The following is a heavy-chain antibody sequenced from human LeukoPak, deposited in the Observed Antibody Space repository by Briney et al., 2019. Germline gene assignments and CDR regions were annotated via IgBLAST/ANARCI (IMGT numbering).Heavy chain of an antibody. Sequence: SETLSLTCTVSGGSVSSGSYYWSWIRQPPGKGPEWIGYIYYSGSTNYNPSLKSRVTISVDTSKNQFSLKLSSVTAADTAVYYCARGVYTAYFDYWGQGTLVTVSS. D-gene: IGHD5-18*01. J-gene: IGHJ4*02. V-gene: IGHV4-61*01. CDR2: IYYSGST. CDR1: GGSVSSGSYY. CDR3: ARGVYTAYFDY.